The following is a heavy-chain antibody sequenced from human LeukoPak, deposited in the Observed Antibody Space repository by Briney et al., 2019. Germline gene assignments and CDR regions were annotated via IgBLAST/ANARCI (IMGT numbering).Heavy chain of an antibody. CDR2: IYHSGNT. Sequence: TSETLSLTCTVSGGSISSYYWSWIRQPPGEGLEWIGFIYHSGNTNYNPSLKSRVTISVDTSTNQFSLKMKSVTAADTAVYYCAKHFFDSGDYFDEWGQGTLVTVSS. J-gene: IGHJ4*02. CDR3: AKHFFDSGDYFDE. D-gene: IGHD3-22*01. V-gene: IGHV4-59*08. CDR1: GGSISSYY.